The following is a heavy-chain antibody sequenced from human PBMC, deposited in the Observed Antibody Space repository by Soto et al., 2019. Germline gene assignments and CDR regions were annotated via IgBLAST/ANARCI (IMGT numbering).Heavy chain of an antibody. CDR3: ARDREGYWDWFDP. CDR2: ISSSSSYI. Sequence: EVQLVESGGGLVKPGGSLRLSCAASGFTFSSYSMNWVRQAPGKGLEWVSSISSSSSYIYYADSVKGRFTISRDNAKNSLYLQMNSLRAEDTAVYYGARDREGYWDWFDPWGQGTLVTVSS. CDR1: GFTFSSYS. V-gene: IGHV3-21*01. J-gene: IGHJ5*02. D-gene: IGHD2-8*02.